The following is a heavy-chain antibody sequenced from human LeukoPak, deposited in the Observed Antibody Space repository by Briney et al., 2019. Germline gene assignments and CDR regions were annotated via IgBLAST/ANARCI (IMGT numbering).Heavy chain of an antibody. D-gene: IGHD6-13*01. J-gene: IGHJ4*02. Sequence: GGSRRLSCAASGFTFSSYGMHWVRQAPGKGLEWVGVISYDGTNKNYADSVKGRFTISRDNSKNTLYLQMNSLRAEDTAVYYCAKVGYSTNWLYFDYWGQGTLVTVSS. CDR3: AKVGYSTNWLYFDY. V-gene: IGHV3-30*18. CDR2: ISYDGTNK. CDR1: GFTFSSYG.